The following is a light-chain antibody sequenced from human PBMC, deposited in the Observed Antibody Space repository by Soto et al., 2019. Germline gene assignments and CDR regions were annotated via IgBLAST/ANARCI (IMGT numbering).Light chain of an antibody. CDR1: QSIFNY. CDR2: AVS. CDR3: QHSYSTPPT. Sequence: DIQMTQSPSSLSASVGDRVTITCRSSQSIFNYLNWYQQKPGKAPEVLIYAVSSLQIGVPSRFAGSGSGTDFTLTITDLRPEDFATYYCQHSYSTPPTFGGGTKVEIK. J-gene: IGKJ4*01. V-gene: IGKV1-39*01.